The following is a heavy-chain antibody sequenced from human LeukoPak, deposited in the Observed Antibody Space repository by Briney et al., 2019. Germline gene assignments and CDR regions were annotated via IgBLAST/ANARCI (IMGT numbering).Heavy chain of an antibody. CDR3: ARQAFYYHSSGYVHPFDY. CDR2: VYSSGST. Sequence: SETLSLTCSVSGASISSSNFYWGWIRQPPGKGLEWIRSVYSSGSTYYYPSLKSRVTISVDTSKNQFSLKLTSVTAADTAVYYCARQAFYYHSSGYVHPFDYWGQGTLVTVSS. V-gene: IGHV4-39*01. CDR1: GASISSSNFY. J-gene: IGHJ4*02. D-gene: IGHD3-22*01.